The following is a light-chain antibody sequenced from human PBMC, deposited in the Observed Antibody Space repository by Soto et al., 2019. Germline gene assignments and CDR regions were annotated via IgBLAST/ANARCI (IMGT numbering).Light chain of an antibody. CDR3: HPCIDFPLT. Sequence: VMKQCPATVSVSPGEGVTLSCRASQGIGDTLPWYQHKTGQTPRLLIYDKSTRATNVQARFSGSSRVPEFPLTINSLQSEDFANYYCHPCIDFPLTFGGGTKV. V-gene: IGKV3-15*01. J-gene: IGKJ4*01. CDR2: DKS. CDR1: QGIGDT.